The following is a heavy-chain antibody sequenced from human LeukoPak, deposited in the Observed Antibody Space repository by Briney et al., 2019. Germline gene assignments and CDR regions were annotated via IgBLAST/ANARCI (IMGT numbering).Heavy chain of an antibody. Sequence: SGGSLRLSCAASGFTFSSYSMNWVRQAPGKGLEWVSSISSSSYIYHADSVKGRFTISRDNAKNSLYLQMNSLRAEDTAVYYCARAHSSSLAWFDPWGQGTLVTVSS. D-gene: IGHD6-13*01. CDR3: ARAHSSSLAWFDP. CDR2: ISSSSYI. V-gene: IGHV3-21*01. CDR1: GFTFSSYS. J-gene: IGHJ5*02.